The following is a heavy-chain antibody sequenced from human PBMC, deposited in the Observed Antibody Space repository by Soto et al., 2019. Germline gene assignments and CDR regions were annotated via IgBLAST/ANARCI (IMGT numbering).Heavy chain of an antibody. CDR2: INQSGDT. J-gene: IGHJ6*02. Sequence: QVQLQQWGAGLLKPSETLSLICAVHGGSFSGYYWSWIRQSPGKGLEWIGEINQSGDTNYRPYLNSQSAMSGDMSLSQLSLRMVSVTAADTAVYYCARGRVTDQTFYQYFSLDVWGHGTTVTVSS. CDR3: ARGRVTDQTFYQYFSLDV. V-gene: IGHV4-34*01. CDR1: GGSFSGYY.